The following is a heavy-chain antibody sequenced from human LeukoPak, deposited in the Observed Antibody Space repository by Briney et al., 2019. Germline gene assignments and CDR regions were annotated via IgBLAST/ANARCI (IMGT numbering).Heavy chain of an antibody. CDR2: IKQDGSEK. V-gene: IGHV3-7*01. CDR1: GFTFSSYW. J-gene: IGHJ4*02. D-gene: IGHD4-17*01. Sequence: GGSLRLSCAASGFTFSSYWMSWVRQAPGKGLEWVANIKQDGSEKYYVDSVKGRFTISRDNAKNPLYLQMNSLRAEDTAVYYCAVSEGGDYGDYELYWGQGTLVTVSS. CDR3: AVSEGGDYGDYELY.